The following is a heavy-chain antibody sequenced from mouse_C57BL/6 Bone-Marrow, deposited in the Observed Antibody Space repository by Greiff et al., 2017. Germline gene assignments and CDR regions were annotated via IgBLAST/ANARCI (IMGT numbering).Heavy chain of an antibody. CDR3: ARNGDDSYWYFDV. CDR1: GYTFTSYW. Sequence: QVQLQQPGAELVMPGASVKLSCKASGYTFTSYWMHWVKQRPGQGLEWIGEIDPSDSYTNYNQKFKGKSTLTVDKSSSTAYMQLRSLTSEDSAVYNCARNGDDSYWYFDVWGTGTTVTVSS. J-gene: IGHJ1*03. V-gene: IGHV1-69*01. CDR2: IDPSDSYT. D-gene: IGHD2-13*01.